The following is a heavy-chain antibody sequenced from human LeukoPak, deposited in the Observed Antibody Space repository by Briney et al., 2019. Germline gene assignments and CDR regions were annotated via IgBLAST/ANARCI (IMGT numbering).Heavy chain of an antibody. CDR3: AKEMAKYSSTCFDY. J-gene: IGHJ4*02. V-gene: IGHV3-30*18. CDR2: ISHDGTVK. CDR1: GFSFSNYG. Sequence: GGSLRLSCPASGFSFSNYGMQWVRQAPGKGLEWVAVISHDGTVKHHADSVKGRFTIPRDNSKNILYLQMNSLRPDDTAVYYCAKEMAKYSSTCFDYWGQGTLVTVSS. D-gene: IGHD6-13*01.